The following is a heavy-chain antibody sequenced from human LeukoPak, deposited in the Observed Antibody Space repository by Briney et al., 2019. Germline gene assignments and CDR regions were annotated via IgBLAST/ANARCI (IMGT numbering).Heavy chain of an antibody. Sequence: HGESLKISCKGSGYSFSNYWIGWVRQMPGKGLEWMGNIYPADSDTRYSPSFQGQVTISVVKSISTAYLQWSSLKASDTAMYYCGRRKGDGYNSPFDYWGQGTLVTVSS. CDR3: GRRKGDGYNSPFDY. D-gene: IGHD5-24*01. CDR1: GYSFSNYW. V-gene: IGHV5-51*01. J-gene: IGHJ4*02. CDR2: IYPADSDT.